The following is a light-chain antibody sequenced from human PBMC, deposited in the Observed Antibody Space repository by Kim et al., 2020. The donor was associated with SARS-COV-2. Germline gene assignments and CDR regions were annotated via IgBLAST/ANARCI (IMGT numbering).Light chain of an antibody. J-gene: IGLJ3*02. CDR3: QSYDSSLSRWV. CDR2: GN. CDR1: SSNIGTVYD. Sequence: QSVLTQPPSVSGAPGQKITISCAGSSSNIGTVYDVHWYQQLPGTAPKLLIYGNSRFSASKSGTSASLAITGLQAEDEADYYCQSYDSSLSRWVLG. V-gene: IGLV1-40*01.